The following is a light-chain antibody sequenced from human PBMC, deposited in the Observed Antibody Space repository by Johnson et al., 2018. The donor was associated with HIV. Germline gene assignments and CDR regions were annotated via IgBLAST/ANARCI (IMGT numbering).Light chain of an antibody. V-gene: IGLV1-51*01. CDR3: GTWDSSLSSYV. CDR1: SSNIGRNY. Sequence: QSVLTQPPSVSAAPGQKVTISCSGSSSNIGRNYVSWYQQLPGTAPKLLIYDNNKRPSGIPDRFSGSKSGTSATLGITGLQTGDAADYYCGTWDSSLSSYVFGTGTKVTVL. J-gene: IGLJ1*01. CDR2: DNN.